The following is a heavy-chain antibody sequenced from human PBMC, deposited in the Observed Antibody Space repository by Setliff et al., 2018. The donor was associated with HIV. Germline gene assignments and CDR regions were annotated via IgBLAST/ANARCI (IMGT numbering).Heavy chain of an antibody. CDR3: ASGKGVGGVVITDGLDV. CDR2: MNTSSGVT. D-gene: IGHD3-10*01. CDR1: GHTFSNSD. V-gene: IGHV1-8*02. J-gene: IGHJ6*04. Sequence: GASVKVSCKPSGHTFSNSDIHWVRRATGQGLEWMGWMNTSSGVTGYALKFHDRVTMTRDTSISTAYLELRTLTSEDTAVYYCASGKGVGGVVITDGLDVWGKGTTVTVSS.